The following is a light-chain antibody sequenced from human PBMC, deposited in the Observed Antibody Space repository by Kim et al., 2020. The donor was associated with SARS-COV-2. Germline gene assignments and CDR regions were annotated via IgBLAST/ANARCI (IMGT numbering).Light chain of an antibody. CDR1: QSISSW. CDR3: KQYKSYPLT. J-gene: IGKJ4*01. CDR2: KAS. V-gene: IGKV1-5*03. Sequence: DIQMTQSPSTLSASVGDRVTITCRASQSISSWLAWYQHKPGEAPKSLIHKASSLESGVPSRFSGSGSGTEFTLTISSLQPDDFATYYCKQYKSYPLTFGGGTKVDIK.